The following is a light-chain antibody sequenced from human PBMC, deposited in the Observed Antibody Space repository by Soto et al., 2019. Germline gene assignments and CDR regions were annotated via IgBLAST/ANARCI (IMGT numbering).Light chain of an antibody. CDR2: ATS. CDR1: QDISTW. V-gene: IGKV1-12*01. CDR3: LQTSRFPWT. Sequence: DIQMTQSPSSVSASVGDRVTITCRASQDISTWLAWYQQKPGKAPKLLIYATSSVQNGVPSWFSGRGSGPDFTLTISSLQPEDFATYYCLQTSRFPWTFGQGTKVEIK. J-gene: IGKJ1*01.